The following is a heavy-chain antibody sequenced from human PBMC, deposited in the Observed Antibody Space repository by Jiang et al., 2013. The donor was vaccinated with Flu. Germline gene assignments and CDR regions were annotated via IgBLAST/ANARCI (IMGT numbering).Heavy chain of an antibody. D-gene: IGHD1-26*01. J-gene: IGHJ2*01. V-gene: IGHV4-34*01. CDR2: INHSGST. Sequence: LLKPSETLSLTCAVMVGPSVVTTGAGSASPQEGLEWIGEINHSGSTNYNPSLKSRVTISVDTSKNQFSLKLSSVTAADTAVYYCARGEVGATNLYFDLWGRGTLVTVSS. CDR3: ARGEVGATNLYFDL. CDR1: VGPSVVTT.